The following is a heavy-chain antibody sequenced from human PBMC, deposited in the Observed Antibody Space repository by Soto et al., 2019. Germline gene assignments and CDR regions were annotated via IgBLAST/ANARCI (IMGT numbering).Heavy chain of an antibody. V-gene: IGHV4-31*03. Sequence: QVQLQESGPGLVKPSETLSLSCNVSGGSISSDDFFWSWVRQHPARGLEGIGYIYHSRTTYYNPSLQSRITTSVDTSTNPFALKLRSVTAADTAVYFCARDEDPGSGLSGGMDVWGQGTAITVSA. CDR2: IYHSRTT. CDR1: GGSISSDDFF. CDR3: ARDEDPGSGLSGGMDV. J-gene: IGHJ6*01. D-gene: IGHD3-10*01.